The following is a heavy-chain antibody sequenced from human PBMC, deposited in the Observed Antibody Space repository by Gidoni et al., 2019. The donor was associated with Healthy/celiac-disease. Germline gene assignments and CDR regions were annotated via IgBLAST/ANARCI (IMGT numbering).Heavy chain of an antibody. CDR2: IYTSGST. J-gene: IGHJ3*02. CDR1: GGSISSGSYY. Sequence: QVQLQESGPGLVKPSQTLSLTCTVSGGSISSGSYYWSWIRQPAGKGLEWIGRIYTSGSTNYNPSLKSRVTISVDTSKNQFSLKLSSVTAADTAVYYCARAPLPHTAMASTSSRAFDIWGQGTMVTVSS. D-gene: IGHD5-18*01. CDR3: ARAPLPHTAMASTSSRAFDI. V-gene: IGHV4-61*02.